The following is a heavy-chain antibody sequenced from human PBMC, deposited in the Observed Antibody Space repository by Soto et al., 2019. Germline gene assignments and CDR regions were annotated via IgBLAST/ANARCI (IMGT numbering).Heavy chain of an antibody. D-gene: IGHD3-22*01. CDR3: AKGTYYYDSSGYYGY. J-gene: IGHJ4*02. CDR2: IVVGSGNT. V-gene: IGHV1-58*02. CDR1: GFTFTSSA. Sequence: GASVKVSCKASGFTFTSSAMQWVRQARGQRLEWIGWIVVGSGNTNYAQKFQERVTITRDMSTSTAYMELNSLRAEDTAVYYCAKGTYYYDSSGYYGYWGQGTLVTVSS.